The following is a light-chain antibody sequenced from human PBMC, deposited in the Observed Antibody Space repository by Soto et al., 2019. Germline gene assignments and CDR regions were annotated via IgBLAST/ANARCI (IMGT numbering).Light chain of an antibody. CDR2: AVS. V-gene: IGLV2-14*01. J-gene: IGLJ1*01. CDR3: SSYRSSDTLEV. Sequence: QSVLTQPSSVSASPGQSISISCTGTSGDIGAYDYVSWYQQHPGKAPKLILYAVSNRPSGVSTRFSGSKSGNTASLTISGVQADDEADYYCSSYRSSDTLEVFGTGTKVTVL. CDR1: SGDIGAYDY.